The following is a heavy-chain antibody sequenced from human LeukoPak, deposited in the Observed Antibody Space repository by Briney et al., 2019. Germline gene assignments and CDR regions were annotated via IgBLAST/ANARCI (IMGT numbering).Heavy chain of an antibody. CDR1: GFSFSTSW. D-gene: IGHD1-7*01. V-gene: IGHV3-74*01. Sequence: GGSLRLSCAASGFSFSTSWLHWVRQAPGKGLVWVSRINTDGRTTNYADSVQGRFTISRDNAKNSLNLQMNSLRVEDTAVYYCARSSRELGGYAPWELMPPFDYWGQGTLVTVSS. CDR2: INTDGRTT. CDR3: ARSSRELGGYAPWELMPPFDY. J-gene: IGHJ4*02.